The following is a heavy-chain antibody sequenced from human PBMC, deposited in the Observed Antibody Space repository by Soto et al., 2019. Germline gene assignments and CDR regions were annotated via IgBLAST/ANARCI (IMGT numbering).Heavy chain of an antibody. CDR3: ARGSGNDYVWGSYRLDY. V-gene: IGHV1-2*02. J-gene: IGHJ4*02. D-gene: IGHD3-16*02. CDR2: INPNSGGT. Sequence: QVQLVQSGAEVKKPGASVKVSCKASGYTFTGYYMHWVRQAPGQGLEWMGWINPNSGGTNYAQKFQGSVTRTRDTSISTAYMELSRLRSDDTAVYYCARGSGNDYVWGSYRLDYWGQGTLVTVSS. CDR1: GYTFTGYY.